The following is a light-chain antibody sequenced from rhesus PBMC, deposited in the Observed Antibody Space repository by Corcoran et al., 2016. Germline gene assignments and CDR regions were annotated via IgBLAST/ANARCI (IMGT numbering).Light chain of an antibody. CDR2: KES. CDR3: QHGYGTPWT. J-gene: IGKJ1*01. CDR1: ENVNNY. V-gene: IGKV1-74*01. Sequence: DIQMTQSPSSLSASVGDRVTITCRASENVNNYLNWYQQKPGKAHKLLIYKESTLQSGVPSRFSGSGAGTDYTFTISSLQPEDVATYYCQHGYGTPWTFGQGTKVEIK.